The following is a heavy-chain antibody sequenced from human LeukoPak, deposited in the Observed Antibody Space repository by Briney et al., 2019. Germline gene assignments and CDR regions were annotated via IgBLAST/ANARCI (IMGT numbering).Heavy chain of an antibody. CDR3: ARDLSYGSGSYPYFFDY. J-gene: IGHJ4*02. V-gene: IGHV3-21*01. CDR1: GFTFSSYS. D-gene: IGHD3-10*01. CDR2: ISSSSSYI. Sequence: GGSLRLSCVVSGFTFSSYSMKWVRQAPGKGLEWVSSISSSSSYIYYADSVKGRFTISRDNAKNSLCLQMNSLRAEDTAVYYCARDLSYGSGSYPYFFDYWGQGTLVTVSS.